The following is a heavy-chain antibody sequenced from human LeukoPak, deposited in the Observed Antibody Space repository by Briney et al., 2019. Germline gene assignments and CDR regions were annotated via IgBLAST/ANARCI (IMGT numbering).Heavy chain of an antibody. CDR1: GYTFSSYG. D-gene: IGHD6-19*01. Sequence: ASVKVSCKASGYTFSSYGISWVRQAPGQGLEWMGWISAYNGNTNYAQKLKGRVTMTTDTSTSTAYMELRSLRSDDTAMYYCARRHGSGWYTENWFDPWGQGTLVTVSS. CDR2: ISAYNGNT. CDR3: ARRHGSGWYTENWFDP. V-gene: IGHV1-18*01. J-gene: IGHJ5*02.